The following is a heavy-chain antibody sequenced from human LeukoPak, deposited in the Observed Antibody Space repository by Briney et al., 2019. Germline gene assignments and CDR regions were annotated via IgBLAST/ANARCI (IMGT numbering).Heavy chain of an antibody. D-gene: IGHD2-8*01. CDR3: ARLSGTVYAMLSWFDP. CDR1: GFTFRNYW. CDR2: INEHGIP. Sequence: PGGSLRLSCAASGFTFRNYWMYWVRQAPGKGLVWIANINEHGIPMYEDSVKGRFTISRDNARDTLYLQMNSLRAEDTAVYYCARLSGTVYAMLSWFDPWGQGTLVTVSS. V-gene: IGHV3-74*03. J-gene: IGHJ5*02.